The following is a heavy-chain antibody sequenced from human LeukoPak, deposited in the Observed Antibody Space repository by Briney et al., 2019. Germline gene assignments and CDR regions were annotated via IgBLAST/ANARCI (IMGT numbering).Heavy chain of an antibody. J-gene: IGHJ4*02. CDR3: ARGRGTWQQFLDY. Sequence: RGSLRLSCAASGFTVITNYMSWVRQAPGKGLEWVSFIYSGGTTYYADSVKGRFTFSRDSSKNTVYLQMNNLRPEDTAVYYCARGRGTWQQFLDYWGQGTLVTVSS. CDR1: GFTVITNY. D-gene: IGHD5-24*01. V-gene: IGHV3-53*01. CDR2: IYSGGTT.